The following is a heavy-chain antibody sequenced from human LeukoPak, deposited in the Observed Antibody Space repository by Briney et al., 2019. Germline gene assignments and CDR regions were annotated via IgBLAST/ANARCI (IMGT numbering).Heavy chain of an antibody. J-gene: IGHJ4*02. Sequence: GGSLRLSCAASGFTFSNYWMHWVRQAPGKGLVWVSRINSDGSSTSYADSVKGRVTISRDNAKNTPYLQMNSLRAEDTAVYYCAGDGGLERYFDYWGQGTLVTVSS. V-gene: IGHV3-74*01. CDR1: GFTFSNYW. D-gene: IGHD1-1*01. CDR3: AGDGGLERYFDY. CDR2: INSDGSST.